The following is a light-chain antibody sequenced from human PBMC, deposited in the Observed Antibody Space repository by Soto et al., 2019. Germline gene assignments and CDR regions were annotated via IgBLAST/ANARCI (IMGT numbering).Light chain of an antibody. V-gene: IGKV3D-20*02. CDR1: QRMTNNF. CDR2: GAS. CDR3: QQRSNWPYLT. Sequence: EIVLTQSPDTLSLSPGERVTLSCRASQRMTNNFLAWFQQKPGLAPRLLIHGASTRASGVPDRFTGGGSGTDFVLTISRVEPEDFAVYYCQQRSNWPYLTFGGGTRV. J-gene: IGKJ4*01.